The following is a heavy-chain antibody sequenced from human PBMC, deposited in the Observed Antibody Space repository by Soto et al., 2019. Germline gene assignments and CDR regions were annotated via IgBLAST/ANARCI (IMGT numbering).Heavy chain of an antibody. V-gene: IGHV1-18*01. CDR3: ARVVPGAEAWFGP. J-gene: IGHJ5*02. Sequence: QVQLVQSGGEVKRPGAAVKGSCKTSGYTFSNYGIHRVRQAPGQPLEWLGWISLYSDGTNYAQKFQGRVSMTTDTSTTTAYMELRSLRSDDTAVYYCARVVPGAEAWFGPWGQGTLVTVSS. CDR2: ISLYSDGT. CDR1: GYTFSNYG. D-gene: IGHD2-2*01.